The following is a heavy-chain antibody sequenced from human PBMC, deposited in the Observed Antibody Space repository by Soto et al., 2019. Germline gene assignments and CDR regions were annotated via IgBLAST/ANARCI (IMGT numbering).Heavy chain of an antibody. D-gene: IGHD2-2*02. CDR2: VKDGGHT. CDR3: ARYHLGDCISTSCYTDAFDS. V-gene: IGHV4-34*01. CDR1: GGSLSGYY. J-gene: IGHJ3*02. Sequence: TSETLSLTCAVTGGSLSGYYWSWIRQPPGKGLEWIGEVKDGGHTNYSPSLRGRVTISSDTSNNQFSLRLNSVTAADTGVYYCARYHLGDCISTSCYTDAFDSRGQRTTVTGSS.